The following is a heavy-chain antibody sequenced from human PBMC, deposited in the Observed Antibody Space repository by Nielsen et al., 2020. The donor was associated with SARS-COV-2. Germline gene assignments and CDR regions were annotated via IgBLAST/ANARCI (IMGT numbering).Heavy chain of an antibody. V-gene: IGHV4-39*07. D-gene: IGHD2-2*02. CDR3: ARVGLGDCSSTSCYSAFDI. CDR2: IYHSGST. Sequence: SETLSLTCTVSGGSVSSSPFYWSWVRQPPGKGLEWIGEIYHSGSTNYNPSLKSRVTISVDTSKNQFSLKLSSVTAADTAVYYCARVGLGDCSSTSCYSAFDIWGQGTMVTVSS. J-gene: IGHJ3*02. CDR1: GGSVSSSPFY.